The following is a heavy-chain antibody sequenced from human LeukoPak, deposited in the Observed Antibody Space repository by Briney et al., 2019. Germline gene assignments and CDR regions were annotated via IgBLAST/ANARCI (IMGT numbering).Heavy chain of an antibody. CDR2: IYYRGGT. V-gene: IGHV4-59*11. CDR3: ARYDVDRATNN. CDR1: GGSISSHY. Sequence: SETLSLTCTVSGGSISSHYWIWIRQPPGKGLEWIGYIYYRGGTNYDPSLQSRVTISVDTSKNQFSLKVTSVTAADTAVYYCARYDVDRATNNWGQGTLVTVSS. J-gene: IGHJ4*02. D-gene: IGHD5-24*01.